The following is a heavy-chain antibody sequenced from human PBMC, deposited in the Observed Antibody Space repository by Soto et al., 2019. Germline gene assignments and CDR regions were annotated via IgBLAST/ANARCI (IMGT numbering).Heavy chain of an antibody. J-gene: IGHJ3*02. Sequence: QVQLVESGGGVVQPGRSLRLSCAASGFTFSSYGLHWVRQAPGKGLEWVAVISYDGSNKYYADSVKGRFTISRDNSKNTLYLQMNSLRAEDTAVYYCAKDLRPLLWFGEDAFDIWGQGTMVTVSS. V-gene: IGHV3-30*18. CDR3: AKDLRPLLWFGEDAFDI. CDR1: GFTFSSYG. CDR2: ISYDGSNK. D-gene: IGHD3-10*01.